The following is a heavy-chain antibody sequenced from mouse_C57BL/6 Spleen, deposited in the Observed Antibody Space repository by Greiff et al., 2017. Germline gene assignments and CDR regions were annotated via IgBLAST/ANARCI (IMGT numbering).Heavy chain of an antibody. D-gene: IGHD2-2*01. J-gene: IGHJ2*01. CDR3: AREGYGYDGGCFDY. CDR2: INYDGSST. Sequence: EVNVVESEGGLVQPGSSMKLSCTASGFTFSDYYMAWVRQVPEKGLEWVANINYDGSSTYYLDSLKSRFIISRDNAKNILYLQMSSLKSEDTATYYCAREGYGYDGGCFDYWGQGTTLTVSS. V-gene: IGHV5-16*01. CDR1: GFTFSDYY.